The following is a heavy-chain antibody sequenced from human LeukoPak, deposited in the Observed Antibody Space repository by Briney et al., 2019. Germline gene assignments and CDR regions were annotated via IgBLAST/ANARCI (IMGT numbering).Heavy chain of an antibody. Sequence: PGGSLRLSCTTSGFTFTNYGINWVRQAPGKGLEWVAAIWYDGSKTSYTDSVKGRFTVSRDISKNTVYLQMNSLRAEDTAVYYCAKDHGSMIVVVITPFDYWGQGTLVTVSS. CDR1: GFTFTNYG. J-gene: IGHJ4*02. D-gene: IGHD3-22*01. CDR2: IWYDGSKT. V-gene: IGHV3-33*06. CDR3: AKDHGSMIVVVITPFDY.